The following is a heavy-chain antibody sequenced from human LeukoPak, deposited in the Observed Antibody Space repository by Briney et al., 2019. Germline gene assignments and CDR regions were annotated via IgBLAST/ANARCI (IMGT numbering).Heavy chain of an antibody. V-gene: IGHV5-51*01. D-gene: IGHD1-1*01. CDR2: ICPGDSDT. CDR3: ARRGTQDNWFDP. J-gene: IGHJ5*02. Sequence: GESLKISCKGSGYSFTNYWIAWVRQMPGQGLEWMGIICPGDSDTRYSPSFQGQVTISADKSISTAYLQWSSLKASDTAMYYCARRGTQDNWFDPWGQGTLVTVSS. CDR1: GYSFTNYW.